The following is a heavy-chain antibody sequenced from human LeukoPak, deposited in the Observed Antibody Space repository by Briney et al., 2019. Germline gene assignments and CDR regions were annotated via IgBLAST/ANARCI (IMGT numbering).Heavy chain of an antibody. D-gene: IGHD6-13*01. Sequence: PGGSLRLSCSASGFTFSSYAMHWVRQAPGKGLEYVSAISSNGGSTYYADSVKGRFTISRDNSKNTLYLQMNSLRAEDTAVYYCVKLSGSSWVYYYYGMDVWGQGTTVTVSS. CDR3: VKLSGSSWVYYYYGMDV. CDR2: ISSNGGST. J-gene: IGHJ6*02. V-gene: IGHV3-64D*06. CDR1: GFTFSSYA.